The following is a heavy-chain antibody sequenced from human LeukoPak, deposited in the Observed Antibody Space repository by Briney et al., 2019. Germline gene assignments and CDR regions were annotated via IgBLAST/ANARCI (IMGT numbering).Heavy chain of an antibody. CDR3: ARDLVRVMAGTTSGY. CDR1: GFTFSSYE. D-gene: IGHD1-7*01. CDR2: ISSSGSTI. J-gene: IGHJ4*02. V-gene: IGHV3-48*03. Sequence: GGSLRLSCAASGFTFSSYEMNWVRQAPGKGLEWVSYISSSGSTIYYADSVKGRFTISRDNAKNSLYLQMNGLRAEDTAVYYCARDLVRVMAGTTSGYWGQGTLVTVSS.